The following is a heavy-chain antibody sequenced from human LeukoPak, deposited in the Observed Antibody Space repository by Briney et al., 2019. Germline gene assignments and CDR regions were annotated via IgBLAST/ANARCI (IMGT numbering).Heavy chain of an antibody. CDR1: GFTFSSYW. Sequence: GGPRRLSCAASGFTFSSYWMNWVRQAPGKGLEWVANIKQDGSQKYYVDSVKGRFTISRDNAKNSLYLQMNSLRAEDTAVYYCVRSVDYWGQGTLVTVSS. V-gene: IGHV3-7*01. CDR2: IKQDGSQK. J-gene: IGHJ4*02. CDR3: VRSVDY. D-gene: IGHD2-8*01.